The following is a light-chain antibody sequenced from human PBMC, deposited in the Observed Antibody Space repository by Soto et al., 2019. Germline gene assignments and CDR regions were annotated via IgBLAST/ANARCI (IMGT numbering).Light chain of an antibody. Sequence: QSVLTQPPSVSAAPGQKVTISCSGSSSNIGNNYVSWYQQLPGTAPKLLIYENNKRPSGIPDRFSGSKSGTSATLGITGLQTGDEADYYCGTWDSSLSAGRLGGGTKVTVL. V-gene: IGLV1-51*02. CDR2: ENN. J-gene: IGLJ2*01. CDR3: GTWDSSLSAGR. CDR1: SSNIGNNY.